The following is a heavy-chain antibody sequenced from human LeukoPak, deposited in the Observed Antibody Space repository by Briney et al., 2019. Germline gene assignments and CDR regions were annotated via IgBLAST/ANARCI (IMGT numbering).Heavy chain of an antibody. V-gene: IGHV3-21*01. CDR1: GFTFSSYS. CDR3: ARDPGYRGQENFDY. CDR2: ISSSSSYI. J-gene: IGHJ4*02. D-gene: IGHD6-13*01. Sequence: PGGSLRLSCAASGFTFSSYSMNWVRQAPGKGLEWVSSISSSSSYIYYADSVKGRFTISRDNAKNSLYLQMNSLRAEDTAVYYCARDPGYRGQENFDYWGQGTLVTVSS.